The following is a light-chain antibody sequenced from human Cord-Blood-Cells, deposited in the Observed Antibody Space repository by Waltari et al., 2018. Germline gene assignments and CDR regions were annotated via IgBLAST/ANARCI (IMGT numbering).Light chain of an antibody. V-gene: IGKV1-33*01. J-gene: IGKJ3*01. CDR1: QDISNY. CDR3: QQYDNLPLT. Sequence: DIQMTQSPSSLSASVGDRVTITCQASQDISNYLNWYQQKPVKAPKLLIDDASNLETRVPSRFSRSGSGTDFTFTISSLHPEDIATYYCQQYDNLPLTFGPGTKVDIK. CDR2: DAS.